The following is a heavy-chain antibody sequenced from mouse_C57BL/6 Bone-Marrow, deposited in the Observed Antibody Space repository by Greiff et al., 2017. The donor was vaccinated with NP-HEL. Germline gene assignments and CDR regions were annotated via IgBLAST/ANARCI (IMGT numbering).Heavy chain of an antibody. V-gene: IGHV7-3*01. D-gene: IGHD2-4*01. Sequence: EVKLQESGGGLVQPGGSLSLSCAASGFTFTDYYMSWVRQPPGKALEWLGFIRNKANGYTTEYSASVKGRFTIYRANSQSILYLQMNALRAEDSATYYCARSIYYDYADDPFYAMDYWGQGTSVTVSS. J-gene: IGHJ4*01. CDR2: IRNKANGYTT. CDR3: ARSIYYDYADDPFYAMDY. CDR1: GFTFTDYY.